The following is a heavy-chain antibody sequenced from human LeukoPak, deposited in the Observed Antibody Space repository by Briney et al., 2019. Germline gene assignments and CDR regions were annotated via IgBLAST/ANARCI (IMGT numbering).Heavy chain of an antibody. CDR2: IIPIFGTA. V-gene: IGHV1-69*06. D-gene: IGHD4-17*01. J-gene: IGHJ5*02. CDR3: ARTTVPNSNWFDP. Sequence: GASVQVSCKASGGTFSSYAISWVRQAPGQGLEWMGGIIPIFGTANYAQKFQGRVTITADKSTSTAYMELSSLRSEDTAVYYCARTTVPNSNWFDPWGQGTLVTVSS. CDR1: GGTFSSYA.